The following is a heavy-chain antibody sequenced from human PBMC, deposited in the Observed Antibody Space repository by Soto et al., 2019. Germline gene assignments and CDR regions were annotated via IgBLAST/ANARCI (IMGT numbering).Heavy chain of an antibody. V-gene: IGHV3-7*01. D-gene: IGHD5-12*01. CDR3: ARINGGYARGYYYYMDV. J-gene: IGHJ6*03. CDR2: IKQDGSEE. Sequence: GGSLRLSCAASGLTFSNYWMSWVRQAPGKGLEWVANIKQDGSEEYYVDSVKGRFTISRDNAKNSLYLQMNSLRAEDTAVYYCARINGGYARGYYYYMDVWGKGTTVTVSS. CDR1: GLTFSNYW.